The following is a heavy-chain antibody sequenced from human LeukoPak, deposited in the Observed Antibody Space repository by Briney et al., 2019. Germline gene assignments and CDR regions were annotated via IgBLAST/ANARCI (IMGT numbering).Heavy chain of an antibody. V-gene: IGHV1-2*06. CDR2: INPNSGGT. CDR1: GYTFTGYY. D-gene: IGHD6-13*01. Sequence: ASVKVSCKASGYTFTGYYMHWVRQAPGQGLEWMGRINPNSGGTNYAQKFQGRVTMTRDTSISTAYMELSSLRSEDTAVYYCAREGIAAPTGSDYWGQGTLVTVSS. J-gene: IGHJ4*02. CDR3: AREGIAAPTGSDY.